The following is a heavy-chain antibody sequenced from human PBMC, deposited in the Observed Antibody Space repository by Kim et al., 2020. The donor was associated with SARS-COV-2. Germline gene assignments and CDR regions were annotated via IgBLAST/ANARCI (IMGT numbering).Heavy chain of an antibody. V-gene: IGHV4-39*01. D-gene: IGHD3-16*01. Sequence: SETLSLTCTFSGGSLTSSSYYWGWIRQPPGKGLEWIGSISYSGGTYYNPSLRSRVTISIDTSKTQFSLKLSSVTAADTAVYYCARHEYMIGTRWPDYWGQGTLVTVSS. CDR1: GGSLTSSSYY. CDR3: ARHEYMIGTRWPDY. J-gene: IGHJ4*02. CDR2: ISYSGGT.